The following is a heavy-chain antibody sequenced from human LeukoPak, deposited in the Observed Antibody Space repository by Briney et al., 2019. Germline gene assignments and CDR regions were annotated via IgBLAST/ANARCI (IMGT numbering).Heavy chain of an antibody. Sequence: PGGSLRLSCAASGFSFSSYWMTWVRQAPGKGLEWVANIKGDGSAQFYVDSVKGRFAISRDNARNPLYLHMNSLRDEDTAVYYCATSVDTAAGPYWGQGTLVTVSS. J-gene: IGHJ4*02. CDR3: ATSVDTAAGPY. D-gene: IGHD5-18*01. V-gene: IGHV3-7*01. CDR2: IKGDGSAQ. CDR1: GFSFSSYW.